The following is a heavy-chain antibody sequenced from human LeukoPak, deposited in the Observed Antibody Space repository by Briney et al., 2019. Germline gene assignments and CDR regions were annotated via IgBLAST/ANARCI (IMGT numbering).Heavy chain of an antibody. V-gene: IGHV4-59*01. CDR2: IYYSGST. J-gene: IGHJ5*02. CDR3: ARGGTTVTPGLLWFDP. CDR1: GGSISNYY. Sequence: SETLSLTCTVSGGSISNYYWNWLRQPPGKGLEWIGYIYYSGSTKYNPSLKSRVTISVDTSKNQFSLKLSSVTAADTAVYYCARGGTTVTPGLLWFDPWGQGTLVTVSS. D-gene: IGHD4-17*01.